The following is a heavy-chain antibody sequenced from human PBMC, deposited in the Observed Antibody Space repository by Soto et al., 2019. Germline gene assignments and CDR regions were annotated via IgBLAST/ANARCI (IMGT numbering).Heavy chain of an antibody. D-gene: IGHD5-18*01. CDR3: TTGDTPTYYYYYYGMDV. CDR2: IKSKTDGGTT. Sequence: GGSLRLSCAASGFTFSNAWMSWVRQAPGKGLEWVGRIKSKTDGGTTDYAAPVKGRFTISRDDSKNTLYLQMNSLKTEDTAVYYCTTGDTPTYYYYYYGMDVWGQGTTVTVSS. V-gene: IGHV3-15*01. CDR1: GFTFSNAW. J-gene: IGHJ6*02.